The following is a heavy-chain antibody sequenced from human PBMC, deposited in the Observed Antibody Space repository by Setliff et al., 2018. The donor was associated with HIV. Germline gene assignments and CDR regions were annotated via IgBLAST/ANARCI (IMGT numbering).Heavy chain of an antibody. CDR2: IYHSGST. CDR1: GGSITTGGYY. J-gene: IGHJ4*02. CDR3: ARGTAPRRGTNYGGNYPLDY. V-gene: IGHV4-39*07. Sequence: SETLSLTCNVSGGSITTGGYYWGWIRQPPGKGLEWLGSIYHSGSTYYNPSLKSRVTISIDTSKNQFSLKLSSVTAADTAVYFCARGTAPRRGTNYGGNYPLDYWGQGTLVTVSS. D-gene: IGHD4-17*01.